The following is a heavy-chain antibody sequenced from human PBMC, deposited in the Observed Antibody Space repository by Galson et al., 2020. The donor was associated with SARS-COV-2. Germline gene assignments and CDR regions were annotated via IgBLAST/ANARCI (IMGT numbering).Heavy chain of an antibody. CDR1: GGSFSGYY. Sequence: SETLSLTCAVYGGSFSGYYWSWIRQPPGKGLEWIGEINHSGSTNYNPSLKSRVTISVDTSKNQFSLKLSSVTAADTAVYYCARRPLSPYSSGWKRGNWFDPWGQGTLVTVSS. CDR2: INHSGST. CDR3: ARRPLSPYSSGWKRGNWFDP. V-gene: IGHV4-34*01. J-gene: IGHJ5*02. D-gene: IGHD6-19*01.